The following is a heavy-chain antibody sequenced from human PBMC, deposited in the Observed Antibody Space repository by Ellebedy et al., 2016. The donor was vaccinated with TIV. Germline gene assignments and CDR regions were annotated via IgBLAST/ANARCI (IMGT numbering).Heavy chain of an antibody. D-gene: IGHD4-17*01. Sequence: AASVKVSCKASGYTFTGYYLHWVRQAPGQGLEWVGWINPNSGGTNYAHKFQGRVTMTRDTSIRTAYMELSRLRSDDTAVYYCARDGGIDYGDYYLYFDLWGRGTLVTVSS. V-gene: IGHV1-2*02. CDR1: GYTFTGYY. CDR3: ARDGGIDYGDYYLYFDL. J-gene: IGHJ2*01. CDR2: INPNSGGT.